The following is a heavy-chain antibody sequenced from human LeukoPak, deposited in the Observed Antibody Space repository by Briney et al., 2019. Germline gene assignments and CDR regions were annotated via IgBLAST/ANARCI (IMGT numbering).Heavy chain of an antibody. CDR1: GGSISSSYY. V-gene: IGHV4-34*01. Sequence: SETLSLTCTVSGGSISSSYYWGWIRQPPGKGLEWIAEINHSGSTNYNPSLKSRVTISVDTSKNQFSLKLSSVTAADTAVYYCARYYYDNSGYGDYFDYWGQGTLVTVSS. J-gene: IGHJ4*02. CDR2: INHSGST. CDR3: ARYYYDNSGYGDYFDY. D-gene: IGHD3-22*01.